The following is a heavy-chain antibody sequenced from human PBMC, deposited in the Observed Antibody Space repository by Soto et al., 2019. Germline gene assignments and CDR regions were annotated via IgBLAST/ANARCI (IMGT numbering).Heavy chain of an antibody. CDR3: ARVQNYDYVWGSYAGPEDDAFDI. J-gene: IGHJ3*02. V-gene: IGHV3-21*01. D-gene: IGHD3-16*01. CDR1: GFTFSSYS. Sequence: PGGSLRLSCAASGFTFSSYSMNWVRQAPGKGLEWVSSISSSSSYIYYADSVKGRFTISRDNAKNSLYLQMNSLRAEDTAVYYCARVQNYDYVWGSYAGPEDDAFDIWGQGTMVTVSS. CDR2: ISSSSSYI.